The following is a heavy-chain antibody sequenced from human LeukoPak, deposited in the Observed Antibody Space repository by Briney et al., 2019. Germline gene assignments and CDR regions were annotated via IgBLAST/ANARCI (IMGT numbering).Heavy chain of an antibody. V-gene: IGHV3-23*01. CDR1: GFTFSSYA. CDR2: ISGSGGST. Sequence: GGSLRLSCAASGFTFSSYAMSWVRQAPGKGLEWVSAISGSGGSTYYADSVKGRFTISRDNSKNTLYPQMNSLRAEDTAVYYCAKDALYDSSGYWIYYFDYWGQGTLVTVSS. J-gene: IGHJ4*02. D-gene: IGHD3-22*01. CDR3: AKDALYDSSGYWIYYFDY.